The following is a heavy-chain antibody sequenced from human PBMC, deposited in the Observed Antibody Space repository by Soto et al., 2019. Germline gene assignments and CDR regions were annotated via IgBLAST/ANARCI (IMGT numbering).Heavy chain of an antibody. CDR1: GFTFSTYE. V-gene: IGHV3-48*03. CDR3: VSVNGYFES. J-gene: IGHJ4*02. Sequence: LRLSCAASGFTFSTYEMNWVRQAPGKGLQWVSYINRSGDTKHYADSAKGRFTISRDNAKNSLYLQMNSLRAEDTALYYCVSVNGYFESWGQGTLVTVSS. CDR2: INRSGDTK. D-gene: IGHD2-8*01.